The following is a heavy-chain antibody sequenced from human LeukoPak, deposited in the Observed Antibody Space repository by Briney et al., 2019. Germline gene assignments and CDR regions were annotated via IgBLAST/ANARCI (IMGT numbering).Heavy chain of an antibody. J-gene: IGHJ6*03. D-gene: IGHD5-18*01. CDR2: INPSGGST. CDR3: ARDNGGTAMAYYYYYYMDV. Sequence: GASVKVSCKASGGTFSSYAISWVRQAPGQGLEWMGIINPSGGSTSYAQKFQGRVTMTRNTSISTAYMELSSLRSEDTAVYYCARDNGGTAMAYYYYYYMDVWGKGTTVTISS. CDR1: GGTFSSYA. V-gene: IGHV1-46*01.